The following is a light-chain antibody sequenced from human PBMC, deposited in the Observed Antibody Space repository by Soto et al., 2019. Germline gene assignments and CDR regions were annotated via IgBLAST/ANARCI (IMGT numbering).Light chain of an antibody. V-gene: IGKV3-15*01. Sequence: EIVMTQSPATLSVSPGETATLSCRASQSVSYNLAWYEQKPGQGPRLLIYGAFTRATGIPARFSGSGSGTDLPLNISSLQSEDFAVYYCQQYKNWPPLTFGGGTKVEIK. CDR3: QQYKNWPPLT. J-gene: IGKJ4*01. CDR1: QSVSYN. CDR2: GAF.